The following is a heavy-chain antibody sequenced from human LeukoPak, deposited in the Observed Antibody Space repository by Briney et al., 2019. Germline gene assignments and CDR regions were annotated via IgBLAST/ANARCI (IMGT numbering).Heavy chain of an antibody. J-gene: IGHJ5*02. V-gene: IGHV4-34*01. Sequence: PSETLSLTCAVYGGSFSGYYWSWIRQPPGKGLEWIGEINHSGSPNYNPSLKSRVTISVDTSKNQFSLKLSSVTAADTAVYYCAREPQWLDDFDPWGEGTLVTVSS. CDR1: GGSFSGYY. D-gene: IGHD6-19*01. CDR3: AREPQWLDDFDP. CDR2: INHSGSP.